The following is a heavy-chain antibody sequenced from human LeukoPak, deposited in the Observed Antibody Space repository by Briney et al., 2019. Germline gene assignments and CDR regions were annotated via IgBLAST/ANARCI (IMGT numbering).Heavy chain of an antibody. CDR1: GGSFSGYY. Sequence: SETLSLTCAVYGGSFSGYYWSWIHQPPGKGLEWIGEINHSGSTNYNPSLKSRVTISVDTSKNQFSLKLSSVTAADTAVYYCARVVRLYYYYYYMDVWGKGTTVTVSS. J-gene: IGHJ6*03. V-gene: IGHV4-34*01. D-gene: IGHD6-13*01. CDR2: INHSGST. CDR3: ARVVRLYYYYYYMDV.